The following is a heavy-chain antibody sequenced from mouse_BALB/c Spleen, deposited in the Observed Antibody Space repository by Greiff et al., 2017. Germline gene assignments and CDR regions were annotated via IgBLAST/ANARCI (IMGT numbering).Heavy chain of an antibody. CDR3: ARDYYGSSFAY. V-gene: IGHV7-1*02. CDR2: SRNKANDYTT. CDR1: GFTFSDFY. D-gene: IGHD1-1*01. Sequence: EVKVVDSGGGLVQPGGSLRLSCATSGFTFSDFYMEWVRQPPGKRLVWIAASRNKANDYTTEYSASVKGRFIVSRDTSQSILYLQMNALRAEDTAIYYCARDYYGSSFAYWGQGTLVTVSA. J-gene: IGHJ3*01.